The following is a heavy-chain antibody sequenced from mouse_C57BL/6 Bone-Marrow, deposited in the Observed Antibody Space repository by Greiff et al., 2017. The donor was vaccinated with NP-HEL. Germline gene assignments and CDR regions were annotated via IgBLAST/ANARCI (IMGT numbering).Heavy chain of an antibody. D-gene: IGHD1-1*01. J-gene: IGHJ3*01. V-gene: IGHV1-42*01. Sequence: EVQLQQSGPELVKPGASVKISCKASGYSFTGYYLNWVKQSPEKSLEWIGELNPSTGGTTYNQKFKAKSTLTVDNSSSTAYMQLKSLTSEDSAVYYCARENYYGSSSAWFAYWGQGTLVTVSA. CDR1: GYSFTGYY. CDR2: LNPSTGGT. CDR3: ARENYYGSSSAWFAY.